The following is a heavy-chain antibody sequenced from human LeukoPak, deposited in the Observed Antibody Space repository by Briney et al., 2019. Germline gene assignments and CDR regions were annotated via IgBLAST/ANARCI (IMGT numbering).Heavy chain of an antibody. CDR3: ARSYDSSGYYYNFDY. D-gene: IGHD3-22*01. V-gene: IGHV3-30*04. CDR1: GFTFSSYA. J-gene: IGHJ4*02. CDR2: ISYDGSNK. Sequence: PGGSLRLSCAASGFTFSSYAMHWVRQAPGKGLEWVAVISYDGSNKYYADSVKGRFTISRDNSKNTLYLQMNSLRAEDTAVYYCARSYDSSGYYYNFDYWGQGTLVTVSS.